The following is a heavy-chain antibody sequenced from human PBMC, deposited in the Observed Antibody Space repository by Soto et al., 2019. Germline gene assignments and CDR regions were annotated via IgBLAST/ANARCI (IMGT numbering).Heavy chain of an antibody. J-gene: IGHJ6*02. V-gene: IGHV3-21*01. CDR1: GFTFSSYS. CDR3: ARDGGYCSTDSCYFLNYHHYGLDV. D-gene: IGHD2-2*01. Sequence: SLRLSCEASGFTFSSYSMNWVRQTPGKGLEWVSSISSSGSHIYYADSVKGRFTISRDNAKKSLFLQMNSLRAEDTAVYYCARDGGYCSTDSCYFLNYHHYGLDVWGQGTTVTVSS. CDR2: ISSSGSHI.